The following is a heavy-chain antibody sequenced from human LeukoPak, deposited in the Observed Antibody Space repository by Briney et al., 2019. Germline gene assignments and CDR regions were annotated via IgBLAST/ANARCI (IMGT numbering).Heavy chain of an antibody. V-gene: IGHV4-34*01. Sequence: PSETLSLTCAVYGGSFSGYYWSWIRQPPGKGLEWIGEINHSGSTYYNPSLKSRATISVDTSKNQFSLKLSSVTAADTAVYYCARHPYYDFWSGYYSPYYFDYWGQGILVTVSS. J-gene: IGHJ4*02. CDR1: GGSFSGYY. CDR2: INHSGST. CDR3: ARHPYYDFWSGYYSPYYFDY. D-gene: IGHD3-3*01.